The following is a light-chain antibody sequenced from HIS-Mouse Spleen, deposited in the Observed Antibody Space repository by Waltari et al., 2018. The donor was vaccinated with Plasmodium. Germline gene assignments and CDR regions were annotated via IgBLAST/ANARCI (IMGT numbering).Light chain of an antibody. J-gene: IGLJ2*01. CDR2: STN. CDR3: VLYMGSGIWV. Sequence: QTVVTQEPSSSVSPGGTVTLTCGLSSGSVPPSYYPSWYQQTPGQAPRTLIYSTNTRSSGVPDRFSGSILGNKAALTITGAQADDESDYYCVLYMGSGIWVFGGGTKLTVL. CDR1: SGSVPPSYY. V-gene: IGLV8-61*01.